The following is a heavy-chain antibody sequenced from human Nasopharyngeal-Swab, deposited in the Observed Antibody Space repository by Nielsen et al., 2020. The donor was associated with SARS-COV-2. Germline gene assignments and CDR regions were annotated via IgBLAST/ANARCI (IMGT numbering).Heavy chain of an antibody. CDR2: IWYDGSNK. J-gene: IGHJ5*02. D-gene: IGHD2-15*01. V-gene: IGHV3-33*01. CDR3: ARASKFFLGYCSGGSCYKNWFDP. Sequence: WIRQPPGKGLEWVAVIWYDGSNKYYADSVKGRFTISRDNSKNTLYLQMNSLRAEDMAVYYCARASKFFLGYCSGGSCYKNWFDPWGQGTLVTVSS.